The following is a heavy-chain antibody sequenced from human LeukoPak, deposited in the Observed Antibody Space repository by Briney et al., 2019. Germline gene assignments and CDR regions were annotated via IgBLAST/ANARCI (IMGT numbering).Heavy chain of an antibody. D-gene: IGHD2-15*01. Sequence: SSETLSLTCTVSGDSISRSSSYWGWIRQPPGKGLEWIGSFQYGVATYYNPSLKSRVTKSVDTSKNQFPLKLNSVTAADTAVYYCARHVSDCSAGSCYSYFDPWGQGTLVTVSS. V-gene: IGHV4-39*01. CDR2: FQYGVAT. J-gene: IGHJ5*02. CDR1: GDSISRSSSY. CDR3: ARHVSDCSAGSCYSYFDP.